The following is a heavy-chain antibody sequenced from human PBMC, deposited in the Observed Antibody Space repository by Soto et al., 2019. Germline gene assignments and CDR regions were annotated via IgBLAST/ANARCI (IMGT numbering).Heavy chain of an antibody. V-gene: IGHV1-46*01. D-gene: IGHD3-22*01. CDR1: GYTLTSYY. Sequence: GASVKVSCKASGYTLTSYYMHWVRQAPGQGLEWMGIINPSGGSTSYAQKFQGRVTMTRDTSTSTVYMELSSLRSEDTAVYYCARDRDDYYDSSGYRSDYWGQGTLVTVSS. CDR2: INPSGGST. J-gene: IGHJ4*02. CDR3: ARDRDDYYDSSGYRSDY.